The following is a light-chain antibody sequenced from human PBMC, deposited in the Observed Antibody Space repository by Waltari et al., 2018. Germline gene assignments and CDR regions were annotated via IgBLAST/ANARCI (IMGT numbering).Light chain of an antibody. CDR2: DGT. CDR3: CSYAGRSIFGL. CDR1: SSDVGPYNY. Sequence: QSALTQPRSVSASPGQSVTISCTGSSSDVGPYNYVSWYQQHPGKAPKRIIYDGTDRPSGVPDRFSGSKSGNTASLTISGLQSEDEADYYCCSYAGRSIFGLFGGGTKLTVL. V-gene: IGLV2-11*01. J-gene: IGLJ2*01.